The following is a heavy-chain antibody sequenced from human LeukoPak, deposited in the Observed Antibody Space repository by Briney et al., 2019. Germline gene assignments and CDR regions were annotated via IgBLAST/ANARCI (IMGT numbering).Heavy chain of an antibody. CDR1: GFTLSDYY. CDR2: ISNSGFTT. J-gene: IGHJ4*02. CDR3: AREDSGGNSFDY. D-gene: IGHD4/OR15-4a*01. V-gene: IGHV3-11*01. Sequence: GGSLRLSCAASGFTLSDYYVSWIRQAPGKGLEWVAFISNSGFTTYYADSVKGRFTVSRDNAKESVSLQMDSLRADDTARYYCAREDSGGNSFDYWGQGAQVTVS.